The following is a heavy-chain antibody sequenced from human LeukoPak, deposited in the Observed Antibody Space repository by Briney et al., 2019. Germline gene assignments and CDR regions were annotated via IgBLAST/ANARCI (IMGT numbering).Heavy chain of an antibody. Sequence: SETLSLTCTVSGGSISGNSWSWIRQSPGKGLEWTGQILYSGSTNYNPSLKSRVTISVAMSKNQFSLRLNSVTAADTAVYYCARGGSTNWSLDYWGQGTLVTVSS. V-gene: IGHV4-59*01. CDR1: GGSISGNS. CDR2: ILYSGST. J-gene: IGHJ4*02. CDR3: ARGGSTNWSLDY. D-gene: IGHD2-15*01.